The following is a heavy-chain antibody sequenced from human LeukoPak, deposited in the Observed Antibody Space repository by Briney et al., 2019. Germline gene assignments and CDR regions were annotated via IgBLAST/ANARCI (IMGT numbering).Heavy chain of an antibody. J-gene: IGHJ6*03. D-gene: IGHD2-2*01. CDR2: IKQDGSEK. CDR1: GFTFSNYY. CDR3: ARYLWDIVVVPSDYMDV. V-gene: IGHV3-7*01. Sequence: GGSLRPSCAASGFTFSNYYMTWVRQAPGEGLELVANIKQDGSEKYYVDSVRGRFTISRDNAKNSLYLQMNSLRAEDTAVYYCARYLWDIVVVPSDYMDVWGKGTTVTVSS.